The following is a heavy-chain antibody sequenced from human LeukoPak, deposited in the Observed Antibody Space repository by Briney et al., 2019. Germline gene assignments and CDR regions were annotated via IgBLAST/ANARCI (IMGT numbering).Heavy chain of an antibody. CDR1: GFTFSSYS. CDR2: ISSSSSYI. D-gene: IGHD6-19*01. V-gene: IGHV3-21*01. J-gene: IGHJ4*02. Sequence: GGSLRLSCAASGFTFSSYSMNWVRQAPGKGLEWVSSISSSSSYIYYADSVKGRFTISRDNAKNSLYPQMNSLRAEDTAVYYCARGVFRVGRAVAFDYWGQGTLVTVSS. CDR3: ARGVFRVGRAVAFDY.